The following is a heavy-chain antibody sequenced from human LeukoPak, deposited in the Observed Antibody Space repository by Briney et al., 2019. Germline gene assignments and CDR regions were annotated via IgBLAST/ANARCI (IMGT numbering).Heavy chain of an antibody. CDR1: GFTLSSDA. Sequence: SLSLSCAAFGFTLSSDAMSWIRQAPGKGLEWVSAISGSGGSTYYADSVKGRFTISRDNSKNTLYLQMNSLRAEDTAVYYCAKARPRAVIIVSIGYWGQGTLVTVSS. J-gene: IGHJ4*02. CDR2: ISGSGGST. V-gene: IGHV3-23*01. CDR3: AKARPRAVIIVSIGY. D-gene: IGHD3-10*01.